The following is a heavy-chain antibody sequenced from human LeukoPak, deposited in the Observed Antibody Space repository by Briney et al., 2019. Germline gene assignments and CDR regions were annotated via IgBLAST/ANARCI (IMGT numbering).Heavy chain of an antibody. J-gene: IGHJ6*03. Sequence: SETLSLTCTVSGGSISSYYWSWIRQPPGKGLEWIGYIYYSGSTNYNPSLRSRVTISVDTSKNQFSLKLSSVTAADTAVYYCARGPDSPSYYYYMDVWGKGTTVTVSS. D-gene: IGHD3-10*01. V-gene: IGHV4-59*08. CDR1: GGSISSYY. CDR3: ARGPDSPSYYYYMDV. CDR2: IYYSGST.